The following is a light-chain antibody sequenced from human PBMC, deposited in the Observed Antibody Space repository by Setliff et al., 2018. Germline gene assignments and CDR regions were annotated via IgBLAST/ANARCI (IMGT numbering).Light chain of an antibody. CDR3: CSYAGDKSWV. CDR1: SSDVGGYHY. CDR2: DVT. J-gene: IGLJ3*02. V-gene: IGLV2-23*02. Sequence: QSALAQPASVSGSPGQSITISCIGTSSDVGGYHYVSWYQQYPGEVPKLIIYDVTERPSGVSNRFSGSKSGNTASLTISGLQAEDEADYYCCSYAGDKSWVFGGGTKVTVL.